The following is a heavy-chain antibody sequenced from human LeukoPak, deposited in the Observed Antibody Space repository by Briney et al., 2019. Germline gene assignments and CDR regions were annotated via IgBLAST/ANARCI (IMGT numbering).Heavy chain of an antibody. J-gene: IGHJ4*02. CDR1: GYSISSGYY. D-gene: IGHD1-26*01. Sequence: SETLSLTRTVSGYSISSGYYWGWIRQPPGKGLEWIGSIYHSGSTYYNPSLKSRVTISVDTSKNQFSLKLSSVTAADTAVYYCVRPLGLGVDYWGQGTLVTVSS. CDR2: IYHSGST. CDR3: VRPLGLGVDY. V-gene: IGHV4-38-2*02.